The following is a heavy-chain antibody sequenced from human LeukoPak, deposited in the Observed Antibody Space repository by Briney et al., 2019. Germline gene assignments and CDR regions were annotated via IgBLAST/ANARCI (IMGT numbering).Heavy chain of an antibody. CDR1: GGSISSYY. CDR3: ARETAAAGSFIAINDY. J-gene: IGHJ4*02. Sequence: SETLSLTCTVSGGSISSYYWSWIRQPPGKGLEWIGEINHSESTNYNPSLKSRVTISVDTSKNQFSLKLTSVTAADTAMYYCARETAAAGSFIAINDYWGQGTLVTVSS. CDR2: INHSEST. D-gene: IGHD6-13*01. V-gene: IGHV4-34*01.